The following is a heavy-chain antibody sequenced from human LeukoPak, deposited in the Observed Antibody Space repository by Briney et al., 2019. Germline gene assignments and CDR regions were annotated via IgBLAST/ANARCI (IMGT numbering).Heavy chain of an antibody. Sequence: SETLSLTCVVSGGSISTYYWSWIRQPPGKGLEWIGEINHSGSTNYNPSLKSRVTISVDTSKNQFSLKLSSVTAADTAVYYCARVGITIFGVVIINPPRSYYYGMDVWGQGTTVTVSS. CDR2: INHSGST. J-gene: IGHJ6*02. D-gene: IGHD3-3*01. V-gene: IGHV4-34*01. CDR3: ARVGITIFGVVIINPPRSYYYGMDV. CDR1: GGSISTYY.